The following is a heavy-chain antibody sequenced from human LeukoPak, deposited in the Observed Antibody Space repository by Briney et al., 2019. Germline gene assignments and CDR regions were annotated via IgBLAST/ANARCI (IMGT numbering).Heavy chain of an antibody. D-gene: IGHD2/OR15-2a*01. CDR3: ARDEDTSALSEY. CDR1: GFSFSSNT. Sequence: PGGSLRLSCAGSGFSFSSNTMSWVRQAPGGGLEGVSAISNNGGCTDYADSVKGRFTISRDNSKSTLYLHMDSLRAEDTAVYYCARDEDTSALSEYWGQGTLVTVSS. J-gene: IGHJ4*02. CDR2: ISNNGGCT. V-gene: IGHV3-23*01.